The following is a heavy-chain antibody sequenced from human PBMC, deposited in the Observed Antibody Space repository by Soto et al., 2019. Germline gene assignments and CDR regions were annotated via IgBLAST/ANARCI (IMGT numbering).Heavy chain of an antibody. CDR1: GYTFTSYY. V-gene: IGHV1-46*01. CDR2: INPSGGST. J-gene: IGHJ4*02. CDR3: ARVEAGYSSSPPFDY. D-gene: IGHD6-6*01. Sequence: QVQLVQSGAEVKKPGASVKVSCKASGYTFTSYYMHWVRQAPGQGLEWMGIINPSGGSTSYAQKFQGRVTMTRDTSTSTVYMELSSLRSEDTAVYYCARVEAGYSSSPPFDYWGQGTLVTVSS.